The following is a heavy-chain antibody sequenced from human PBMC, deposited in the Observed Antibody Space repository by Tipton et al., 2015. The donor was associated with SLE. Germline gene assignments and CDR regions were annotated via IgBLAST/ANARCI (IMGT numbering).Heavy chain of an antibody. Sequence: TLSLTCSVSGGSISSHYWSWIRQPPGKGLEWIGYIYYSGSTNYNPSLKSRVTISVDTSKNQFSLKLKSVTAADTAVYYCARQNDNYDSSGYYLSWFDPWGQGTLVTVSS. CDR2: IYYSGST. D-gene: IGHD3-22*01. CDR3: ARQNDNYDSSGYYLSWFDP. CDR1: GGSISSHY. V-gene: IGHV4-59*11. J-gene: IGHJ5*02.